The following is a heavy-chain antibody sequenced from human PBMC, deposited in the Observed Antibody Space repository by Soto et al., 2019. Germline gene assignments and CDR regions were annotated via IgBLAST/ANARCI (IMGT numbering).Heavy chain of an antibody. CDR2: IIPILGIA. J-gene: IGHJ4*02. CDR1: GGTFSSYT. D-gene: IGHD2-15*01. V-gene: IGHV1-69*08. CDR3: ARDSATPFDY. Sequence: QVQLVQSGAEVKKPGSSVKVSCKASGGTFSSYTISWVRQAPGQGLEWMGRIIPILGIANYAQKFQDRVTITADKATSTAYMDLSSLRSEDTAVYYCARDSATPFDYWGQGTLVTVSS.